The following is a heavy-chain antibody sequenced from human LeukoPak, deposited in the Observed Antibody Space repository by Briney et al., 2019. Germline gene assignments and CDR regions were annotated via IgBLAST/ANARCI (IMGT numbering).Heavy chain of an antibody. CDR3: ASPKRGYSYGSDY. D-gene: IGHD5-18*01. CDR2: VKQDGSEK. Sequence: GGSLRLSCAASGFTFSSYWMSWVRQAPGKGLEWVANVKQDGSEKYYVDSVKGRFTISRDNAKNSLYLQMNSLRAEDTAVYYCASPKRGYSYGSDYWGQGTLVTVSS. V-gene: IGHV3-7*01. J-gene: IGHJ4*02. CDR1: GFTFSSYW.